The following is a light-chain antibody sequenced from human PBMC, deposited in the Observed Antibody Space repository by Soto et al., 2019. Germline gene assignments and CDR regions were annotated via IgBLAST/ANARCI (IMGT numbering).Light chain of an antibody. CDR1: QSIATY. CDR2: HAS. V-gene: IGKV1-5*01. J-gene: IGKJ5*01. CDR3: QHYNSYPIT. Sequence: DIQMTQSPSTLAASVGDRVTITCRASQSIATYLTWYQQKPGKAPKLLIYHASSLKSGVPSRFRGSGSGTEFTLTISSLPPDDFEPYYCQHYNSYPITFGQGTRLEIK.